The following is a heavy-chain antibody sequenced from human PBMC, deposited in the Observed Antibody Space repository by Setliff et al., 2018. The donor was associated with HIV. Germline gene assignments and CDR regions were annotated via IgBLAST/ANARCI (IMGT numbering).Heavy chain of an antibody. CDR2: IYYSGSN. D-gene: IGHD5-12*01. J-gene: IGHJ3*02. V-gene: IGHV4-59*11. Sequence: SETLSLTCTVSGGSISSHYWSWIRQPPGKGLEWIGYIYYSGSNDCNPSLKNRVTISIDTSKNQVSLKLSFVTAADTAMYYCAREMATRFDAFDIWGQGTKVTVSS. CDR1: GGSISSHY. CDR3: AREMATRFDAFDI.